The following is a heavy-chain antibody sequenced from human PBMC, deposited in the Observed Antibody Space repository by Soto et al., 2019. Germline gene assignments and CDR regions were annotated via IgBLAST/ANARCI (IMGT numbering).Heavy chain of an antibody. V-gene: IGHV1-18*01. CDR1: GYTFTSYG. CDR2: ISAYNGNT. Sequence: GASVKVSCKASGYTFTSYGISWVRQAPGQGLEWMGWISAYNGNTNYAQKLQGRVTMTTDTSTSTAYMELRSLRSDDTAVYYCARDHSSDCSSTSRSYGMDVWGQGTTVTVSS. D-gene: IGHD2-2*01. J-gene: IGHJ6*02. CDR3: ARDHSSDCSSTSRSYGMDV.